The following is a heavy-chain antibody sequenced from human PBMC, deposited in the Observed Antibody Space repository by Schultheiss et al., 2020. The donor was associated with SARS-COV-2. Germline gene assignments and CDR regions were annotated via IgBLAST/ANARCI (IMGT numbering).Heavy chain of an antibody. D-gene: IGHD3-10*01. V-gene: IGHV1-2*04. CDR1: GYTFTGYQ. CDR2: IHPNSGGT. J-gene: IGHJ4*02. CDR3: AITMVQGVITTPFDY. Sequence: ASVKVSCKTSGYTFTGYQMHWVRQAPGQGLEWMGWIHPNSGGTNYAQKFKGWVTMTRNTSISTAYMELSSLRSEDTAVYYCAITMVQGVITTPFDYWGQGSLVPVSS.